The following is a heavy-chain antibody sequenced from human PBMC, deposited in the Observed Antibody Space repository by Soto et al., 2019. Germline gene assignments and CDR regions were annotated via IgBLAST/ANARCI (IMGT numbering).Heavy chain of an antibody. J-gene: IGHJ3*02. CDR2: INPNSGGT. D-gene: IGHD6-6*01. V-gene: IGHV1-2*04. CDR1: GYTFTGYY. CDR3: ARCTLQLWPHWAFDI. Sequence: GPSVTVSCKSSGYTFTGYYMHWVRPAPGQGLEWMGWINPNSGGTNYAQKFQGWVTMTRDTSISTAYMELSRLRSDDAAVYYCARCTLQLWPHWAFDIWGQGTMVTVSS.